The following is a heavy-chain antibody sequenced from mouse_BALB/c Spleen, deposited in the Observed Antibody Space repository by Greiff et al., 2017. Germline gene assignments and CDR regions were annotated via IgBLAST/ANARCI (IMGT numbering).Heavy chain of an antibody. Sequence: EVQRVESGGGLVKPGGSLKLSCAASGFTFSSYAMSWVRQSPEKRLEWVAEISSGGSYTYYPDTVTGRFTISRDNAKNTLYLEMSSLRSEDTAMYYCARENYGLDYWGQGTTVTVSS. V-gene: IGHV5-9-4*01. J-gene: IGHJ2*01. D-gene: IGHD1-1*01. CDR2: ISSGGSYT. CDR1: GFTFSSYA. CDR3: ARENYGLDY.